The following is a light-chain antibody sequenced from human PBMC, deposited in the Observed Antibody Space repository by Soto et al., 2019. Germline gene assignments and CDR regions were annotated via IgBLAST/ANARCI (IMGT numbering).Light chain of an antibody. CDR3: QQYKT. CDR2: KAS. V-gene: IGKV1-5*03. CDR1: QSLGNW. J-gene: IGKJ1*01. Sequence: DIQMTQSPSTLSASVGDGVTITCRASQSLGNWLAWYQQKPGKAPKLLIYKASTLEGGVPSRFSGSGSGTEFTLTISSLQPDDFATYYCQQYKTFGQGTRVELK.